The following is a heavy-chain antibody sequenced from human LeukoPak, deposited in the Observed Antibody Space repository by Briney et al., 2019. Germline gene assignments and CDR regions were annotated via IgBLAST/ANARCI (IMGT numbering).Heavy chain of an antibody. V-gene: IGHV3-48*01. J-gene: IGHJ4*02. CDR2: ISSSSSTI. CDR3: ASDYYDSSGIDY. CDR1: GFTFSSYS. Sequence: PGGSLRLSCAASGFTFSSYSMNWVRQAPGKGLEWDSYISSSSSTIYYADSVKGRFTISRDNAKNSLYLQMNSLRAEDTAVYYCASDYYDSSGIDYWGQGTLVTVSS. D-gene: IGHD3-22*01.